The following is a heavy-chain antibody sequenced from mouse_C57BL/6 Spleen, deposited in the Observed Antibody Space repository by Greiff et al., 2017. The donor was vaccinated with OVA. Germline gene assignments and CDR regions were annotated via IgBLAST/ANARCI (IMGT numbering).Heavy chain of an antibody. CDR2: IDPNSGGT. D-gene: IGHD2-1*01. CDR3: ARGGAYGIYAMDY. Sequence: QSCKASGYTFTSYWMHWVQQRPGRGLEWIGRIDPNSGGTKYNEKFKSKATLTVDKPSSTAYMQLSSLTSEDSAVYYCARGGAYGIYAMDYWGQGTSVTVSS. CDR1: GYTFTSYW. J-gene: IGHJ4*01. V-gene: IGHV1-72*01.